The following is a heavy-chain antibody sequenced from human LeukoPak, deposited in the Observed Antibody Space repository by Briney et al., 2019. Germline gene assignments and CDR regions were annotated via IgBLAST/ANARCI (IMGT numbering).Heavy chain of an antibody. D-gene: IGHD2-2*01. CDR1: GFTFSSYS. J-gene: IGHJ5*02. Sequence: GGSLRLSCAASGFTFSSYSMNWVRQAPGKGLEWVSSISSSSSYIYYADSVKGRFTISRDNAKNSLYLQMNSLRAEDTAVYYCAKEPLQYPDWFDPWGQGTLVTVSS. CDR2: ISSSSSYI. V-gene: IGHV3-21*01. CDR3: AKEPLQYPDWFDP.